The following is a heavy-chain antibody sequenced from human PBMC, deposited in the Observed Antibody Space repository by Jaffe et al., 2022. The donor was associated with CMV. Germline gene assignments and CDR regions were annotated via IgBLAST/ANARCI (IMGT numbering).Heavy chain of an antibody. CDR1: GFTFSSYD. D-gene: IGHD5-18*01. CDR2: IGTAGDT. J-gene: IGHJ4*02. V-gene: IGHV3-13*01. Sequence: EVQLVESGGGLVQPGGSLRLSCAASGFTFSSYDMHWVRQATGKGLEWVSAIGTAGDTYYPGSVKGRFTISRENAKNSLYLQMNSLRAGDTAVYYCARGLRGYSYGSRILTGNCFDYWGQGTLVTVSS. CDR3: ARGLRGYSYGSRILTGNCFDY.